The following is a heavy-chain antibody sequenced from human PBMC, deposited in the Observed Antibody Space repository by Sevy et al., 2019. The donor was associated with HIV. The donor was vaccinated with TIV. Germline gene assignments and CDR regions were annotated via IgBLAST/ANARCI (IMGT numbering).Heavy chain of an antibody. V-gene: IGHV3-48*03. CDR3: ARDLPPSATTVAHFDN. CDR2: ISNSGSAL. Sequence: GGSLRLSCAASGFIFSSYEMNWVRQAPGKGLEWISYISNSGSALYYSDSVKGRFTISRDNAKNSLYFQMNSLRAEDTAVYYCARDLPPSATTVAHFDNWGQGTLVTVSS. D-gene: IGHD4-4*01. J-gene: IGHJ4*02. CDR1: GFIFSSYE.